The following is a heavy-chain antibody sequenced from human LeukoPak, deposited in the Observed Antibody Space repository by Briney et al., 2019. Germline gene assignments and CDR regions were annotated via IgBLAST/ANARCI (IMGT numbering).Heavy chain of an antibody. D-gene: IGHD6-13*01. J-gene: IGHJ4*02. Sequence: SETLSLTCTVSGGSISSYYWSWIRQPPGKGLEWIGYIYYSGSTNYNPSLKSRVTISVDTSKNQFSLKLSSVTAADTAVYYCAREIAAAGASTGVKRGLDIDYWGQGTLVTVSS. V-gene: IGHV4-59*01. CDR3: AREIAAAGASTGVKRGLDIDY. CDR2: IYYSGST. CDR1: GGSISSYY.